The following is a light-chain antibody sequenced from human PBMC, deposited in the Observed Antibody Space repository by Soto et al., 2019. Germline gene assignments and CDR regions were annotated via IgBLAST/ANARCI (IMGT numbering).Light chain of an antibody. CDR3: AAWDDSLSGYV. CDR2: STS. V-gene: IGLV1-44*01. CDR1: YSNIGSSP. J-gene: IGLJ1*01. Sequence: QSVLTQPPSASGTPGQRVTISCSGSYSNIGSSPVNWYQHLPGTAPKLFIYSTSQRPSGVPDRFSGSKSGTSASLAISGLQSDDDADYYCAAWDDSLSGYVFGTGTKVTVL.